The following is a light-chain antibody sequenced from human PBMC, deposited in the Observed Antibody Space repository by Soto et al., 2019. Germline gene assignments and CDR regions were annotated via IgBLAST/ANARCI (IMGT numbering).Light chain of an antibody. CDR1: QSVSSSY. V-gene: IGKV3-20*01. CDR3: QQYNNWPWT. CDR2: GAS. Sequence: IVLKQSPGTLSLTPGERATLSCRASQSVSSSYLAWYQQKPGQPPRLLIYGASSRATGIPDRFSGSGSGTELTLTISSLQSEDFAVYYCQQYNNWPWTFGQGTKVDIK. J-gene: IGKJ1*01.